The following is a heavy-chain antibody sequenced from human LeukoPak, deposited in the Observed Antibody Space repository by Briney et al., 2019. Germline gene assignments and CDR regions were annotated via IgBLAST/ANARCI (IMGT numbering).Heavy chain of an antibody. V-gene: IGHV3-23*01. Sequence: GGSLRLSCAASGFSFSTYAMTWVRQAPGKGLEWVSTISGSGDSTYYADSVKGRFTISRDNSENTLYLQMNSLRAEDTAVYYCAKGRPTVTTPRNFDDWGQGTLVTVSS. CDR1: GFSFSTYA. D-gene: IGHD4-17*01. CDR3: AKGRPTVTTPRNFDD. J-gene: IGHJ4*02. CDR2: ISGSGDST.